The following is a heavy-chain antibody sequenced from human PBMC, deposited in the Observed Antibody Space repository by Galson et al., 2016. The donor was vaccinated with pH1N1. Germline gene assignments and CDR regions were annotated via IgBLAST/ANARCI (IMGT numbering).Heavy chain of an antibody. CDR3: ARAVAHYYGSAYYFDY. D-gene: IGHD3-10*01. CDR2: IYSGGST. Sequence: SLRLSCAASGFTVSSNYMSWVRQAPGKGLEWVSVIYSGGSTDYADSVKGRFTISRDNSKNTLYLQMDSLRAEDTAVYYCARAVAHYYGSAYYFDYWGQGTPVTVSS. J-gene: IGHJ4*02. CDR1: GFTVSSNY. V-gene: IGHV3-53*01.